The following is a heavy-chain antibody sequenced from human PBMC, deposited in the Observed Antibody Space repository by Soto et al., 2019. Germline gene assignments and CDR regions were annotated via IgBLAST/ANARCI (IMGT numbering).Heavy chain of an antibody. CDR3: AKPCDFWSGYHYFHYGLDV. J-gene: IGHJ6*02. V-gene: IGHV3-23*01. D-gene: IGHD3-3*01. CDR2: ISGSGAST. CDR1: GFTYSNYA. Sequence: GGSLRLSCAASGFTYSNYAMNWVRQAPGKGLEWVSAISGSGASTLYADSVKGRFTVSRDKSESTLYLQMNSLRADDAAVYYFAKPCDFWSGYHYFHYGLDVWGQGTTVTVSS.